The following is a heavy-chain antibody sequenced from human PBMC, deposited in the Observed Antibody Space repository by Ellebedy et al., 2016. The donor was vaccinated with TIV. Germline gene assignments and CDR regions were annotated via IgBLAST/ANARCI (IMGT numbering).Heavy chain of an antibody. CDR3: AGNHGGNSLGDY. Sequence: KVSCKASGYSLTNYWLGWVRQMPGKGLEWMGIIYPHESHPRYSPSFQGQVPHSADKSISTAYLQWGSLKASDTAMYYCAGNHGGNSLGDYWGQGTLLTVSS. D-gene: IGHD4-23*01. CDR2: IYPHESHP. J-gene: IGHJ4*02. V-gene: IGHV5-51*01. CDR1: GYSLTNYW.